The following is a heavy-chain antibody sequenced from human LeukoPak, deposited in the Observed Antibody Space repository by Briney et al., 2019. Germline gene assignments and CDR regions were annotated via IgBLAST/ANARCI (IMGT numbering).Heavy chain of an antibody. V-gene: IGHV3-30*14. CDR2: ILYVGSNK. Sequence: GGSLRLSCAASGFTFSSYAMHWVRQAPGKGLERVAVILYVGSNKFYADSVKGRFTLSRDNSKNTLYLQMNSLRVEDTAMYYCATSPDDKSTGYSYWGQGTPVTVSS. CDR1: GFTFSSYA. J-gene: IGHJ4*02. CDR3: ATSPDDKSTGYSY. D-gene: IGHD3-9*01.